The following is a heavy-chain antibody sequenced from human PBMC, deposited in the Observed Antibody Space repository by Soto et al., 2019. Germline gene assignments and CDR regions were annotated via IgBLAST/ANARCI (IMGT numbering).Heavy chain of an antibody. CDR1: GFSFTTHG. Sequence: QVQLVESGGGVVQPGTSLRLPCAASGFSFTTHGMHWVRQAPGKGLEWVAVIWYDGSNKYYADSVKGRFTISRDNSKNTLYLQLDSLRAEDTGIYYCARDREQLASYYYGLDVWGQGTTVTVSS. CDR3: ARDREQLASYYYGLDV. J-gene: IGHJ6*02. V-gene: IGHV3-33*01. CDR2: IWYDGSNK. D-gene: IGHD6-6*01.